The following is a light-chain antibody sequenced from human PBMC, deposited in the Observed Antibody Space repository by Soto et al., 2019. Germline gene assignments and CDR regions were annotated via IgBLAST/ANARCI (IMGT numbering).Light chain of an antibody. V-gene: IGLV4-69*01. CDR3: PTWDTTPL. CDR1: NGHSSFA. Sequence: QSVLTQSPSASASLGASVKLTCTLSNGHSSFAIAWHQQQPEKGPRYLMKFNSDGSHNRGDGIPDRFSGSSSGSERYLTIYSVHSDDEADYSCPTWDTTPLFGGGTQLTVL. CDR2: FNSDGSH. J-gene: IGLJ2*01.